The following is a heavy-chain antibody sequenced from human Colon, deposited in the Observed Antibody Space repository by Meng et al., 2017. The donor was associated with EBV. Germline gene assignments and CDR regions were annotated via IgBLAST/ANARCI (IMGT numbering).Heavy chain of an antibody. CDR1: GFNVSYNY. V-gene: IGHV3-53*01. D-gene: IGHD1/OR15-1a*01. Sequence: VQLVEVGGGWIQPGGSLRLSCAASGFNVSYNYMSWVRQAPGKGLQWVSGIHSGGTTHYADSVKGRFTISRDTSKNTLSLQMNSLRAEDTAVYYCARENNRAFDHWGQGTLVTVSS. J-gene: IGHJ5*02. CDR3: ARENNRAFDH. CDR2: IHSGGTT.